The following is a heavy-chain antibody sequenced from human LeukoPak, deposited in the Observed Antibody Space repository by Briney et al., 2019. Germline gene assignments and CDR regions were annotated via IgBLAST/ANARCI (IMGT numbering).Heavy chain of an antibody. CDR1: GFTFSSYW. CDR2: INSDGSST. V-gene: IGHV3-74*01. D-gene: IGHD5-18*01. CDR3: ARRINTALVDY. Sequence: PGASLRLSCAASGFTFSSYWMHWVRQAPGKGLVWVSRINSDGSSTDYADSVKGRFTISRDNAKNTLYLQMNSLRVEGTAVYYCARRINTALVDYWGQGTLVTVSS. J-gene: IGHJ4*02.